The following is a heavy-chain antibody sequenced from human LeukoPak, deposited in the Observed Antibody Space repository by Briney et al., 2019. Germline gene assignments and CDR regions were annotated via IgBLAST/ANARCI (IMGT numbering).Heavy chain of an antibody. CDR3: ARQSITMVRGVIDNWFDP. CDR1: GYSVTSYW. J-gene: IGHJ5*02. Sequence: GESLKISCKGSGYSVTSYWIGWVRQMPGKGLEWMGIIYPGDSDTRYSPSFQGQVTISADKSISTAYLQWSSLKASDTAMYYCARQSITMVRGVIDNWFDPWGQGTLVTVSS. V-gene: IGHV5-51*01. D-gene: IGHD3-10*01. CDR2: IYPGDSDT.